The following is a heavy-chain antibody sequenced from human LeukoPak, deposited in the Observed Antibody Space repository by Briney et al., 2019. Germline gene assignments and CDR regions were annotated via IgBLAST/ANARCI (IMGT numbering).Heavy chain of an antibody. J-gene: IGHJ4*02. CDR2: IYTSGGT. D-gene: IGHD1-26*01. V-gene: IGHV4-4*07. Sequence: SETLPLPCSASGGSTSSYYWSWFRQPAGKGLEWFGRIYTSGGTNYNPAPKRRGTMSVDTDNNKFSLKLRIDTAAATDASDYAGVNSGSDYGDWGQGTLVTVSS. CDR1: GGSTSSYY. CDR3: AGVNSGSDYGD.